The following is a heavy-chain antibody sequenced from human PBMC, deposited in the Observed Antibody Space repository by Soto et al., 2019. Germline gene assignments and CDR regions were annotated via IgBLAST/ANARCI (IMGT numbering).Heavy chain of an antibody. V-gene: IGHV3-23*01. CDR2: ISGSGGST. CDR3: AKDRGAYFDY. CDR1: GFTFSSYA. Sequence: GGSLSLSCAASGFTFSSYAMSWVRQAPGKGLEWVSAISGSGGSTYYADSLKGRFTISRDNSKNTLYLQMNSLRAEDTAVYYCAKDRGAYFDYWGQGTLVTVSS. J-gene: IGHJ4*02. D-gene: IGHD3-10*01.